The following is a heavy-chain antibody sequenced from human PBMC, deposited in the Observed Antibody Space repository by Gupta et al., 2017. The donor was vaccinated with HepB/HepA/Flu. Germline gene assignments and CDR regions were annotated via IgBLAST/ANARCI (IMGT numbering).Heavy chain of an antibody. D-gene: IGHD3-10*01. Sequence: EVQLVESGGGLVKPGGSLRLSCAASGFTFSSYSMNLVRQAPGKGLAWVSSLSSSSSYIYYADSVKGLFTISRDNAKNSLYLQMNSLRAEDTAVYYCARFCVSGGIWFGELCSPGHGMDVWGQETTVTVSS. CDR2: LSSSSSYI. J-gene: IGHJ6*02. CDR1: GFTFSSYS. V-gene: IGHV3-21*01. CDR3: ARFCVSGGIWFGELCSPGHGMDV.